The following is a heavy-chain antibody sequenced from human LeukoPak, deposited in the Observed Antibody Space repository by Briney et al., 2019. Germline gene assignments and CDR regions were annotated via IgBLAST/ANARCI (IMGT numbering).Heavy chain of an antibody. J-gene: IGHJ4*02. Sequence: PSETLSLTCTVSGGSISSNSYYWGWIREPPGKGLEWIGSVHYSGSTYYNPSLKSRVTISVDTSKTQFSLKLSSVTAADTAVYYCARDGRSDYYYDSSGNFDYWGQGTLVTVSS. CDR2: VHYSGST. CDR1: GGSISSNSYY. CDR3: ARDGRSDYYYDSSGNFDY. V-gene: IGHV4-39*07. D-gene: IGHD3-22*01.